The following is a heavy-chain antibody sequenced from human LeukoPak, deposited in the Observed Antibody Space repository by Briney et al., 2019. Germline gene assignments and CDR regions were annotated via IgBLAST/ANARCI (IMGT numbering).Heavy chain of an antibody. V-gene: IGHV3-21*01. CDR2: ISSSSSYI. CDR3: ASGYYYDSSGFYGFDY. CDR1: GFTFSSYS. D-gene: IGHD3-22*01. J-gene: IGHJ4*02. Sequence: PGGSLRLSCAASGFTFSSYSMNWVRRAPGKGLEWVSSISSSSSYIYYADSVKGRFTISRDNAKNSLYLQMNSLRAEDTAVYYCASGYYYDSSGFYGFDYWGQGTLVTVSS.